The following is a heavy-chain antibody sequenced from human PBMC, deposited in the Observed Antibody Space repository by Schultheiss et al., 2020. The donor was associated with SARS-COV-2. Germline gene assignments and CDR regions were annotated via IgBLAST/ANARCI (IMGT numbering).Heavy chain of an antibody. J-gene: IGHJ6*02. D-gene: IGHD3-10*01. CDR3: ARVISVDEWFGEFNYGMDV. CDR1: GGSIRNSGHN. CDR2: IYYSGST. V-gene: IGHV4-39*07. Sequence: SQTLSLTCSVSGGSIRNSGHNWGWIRQPPGKGLEWIGNIYYSGSTYDNPSLKSRVTISVDTSKNQFSLKLSSVTAADTAVYYCARVISVDEWFGEFNYGMDVWGQGTTVTGSS.